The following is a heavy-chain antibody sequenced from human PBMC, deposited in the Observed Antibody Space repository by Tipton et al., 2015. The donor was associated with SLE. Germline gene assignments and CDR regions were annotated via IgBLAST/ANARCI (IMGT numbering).Heavy chain of an antibody. Sequence: GSLRLSCAASGFTFSDYYMSWIRQVPGKGLEWVSYISGRGSTIFYTDSVKGRFTISRDNAENSLYLQMNGLGADDTAVYYCATSSGGGALTNWGQGALVTVSS. D-gene: IGHD6-25*01. CDR2: ISGRGSTI. CDR3: ATSSGGGALTN. J-gene: IGHJ4*02. CDR1: GFTFSDYY. V-gene: IGHV3-11*01.